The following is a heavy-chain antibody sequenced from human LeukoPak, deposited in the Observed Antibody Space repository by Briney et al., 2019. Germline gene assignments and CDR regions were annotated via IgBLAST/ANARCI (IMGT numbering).Heavy chain of an antibody. CDR2: IKQDGSEK. Sequence: GGSLRLSCAASGLTFSSYWMSWVRQAPGKGLEWVANIKQDGSEKYYVDSVKGRFTISRDNAKNSLYLQMNSLRAEDTAVYYCARGRYTFDYWGQGTLVTVSS. CDR1: GLTFSSYW. D-gene: IGHD1-1*01. CDR3: ARGRYTFDY. J-gene: IGHJ4*02. V-gene: IGHV3-7*01.